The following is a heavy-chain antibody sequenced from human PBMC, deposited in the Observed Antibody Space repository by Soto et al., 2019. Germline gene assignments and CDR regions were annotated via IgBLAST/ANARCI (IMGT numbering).Heavy chain of an antibody. D-gene: IGHD2-8*02. V-gene: IGHV3-30*03. Sequence: QVQLVESGGGVVQPGRSLRLSCAVSGFTVSTYGMHWVRQAPGKGLEWVAVISRDGGTKYYADSVKGRFTISRDNSRNTRFLEMNSLRGADMPVYYCTGEVASGYWGQEPWSPSPQ. CDR1: GFTVSTYG. J-gene: IGHJ4*01. CDR3: TGEVASGY. CDR2: ISRDGGTK.